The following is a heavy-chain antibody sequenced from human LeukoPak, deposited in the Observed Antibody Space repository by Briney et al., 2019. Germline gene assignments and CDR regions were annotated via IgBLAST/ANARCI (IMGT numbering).Heavy chain of an antibody. D-gene: IGHD2-21*02. Sequence: PSETLSLTCTVSGGSIGSHYWTWIRQPPGKGLEWIGSIYYSGSTYYNPSLKSRVTISVDTSKNQFSLKLSSVTAADTAVYYCARARWVVTAINWFDPWGQGTLVTVSS. V-gene: IGHV4-39*07. CDR2: IYYSGST. CDR3: ARARWVVTAINWFDP. CDR1: GGSIGSHY. J-gene: IGHJ5*02.